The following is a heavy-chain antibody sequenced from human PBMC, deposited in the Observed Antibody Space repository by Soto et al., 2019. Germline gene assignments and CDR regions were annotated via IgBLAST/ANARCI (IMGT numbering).Heavy chain of an antibody. CDR1: GHRFTSYW. J-gene: IGHJ5*02. CDR3: ARKDKSGYFNWFDP. V-gene: IGHV5-51*01. Sequence: GESLKISCRTSGHRFTSYWIAWVRQMPGKGLEWMGIIFPSDSDTRYSPSFQGQVTISADRSTSTVFLQWASLKASDTAVYFCARKDKSGYFNWFDPWGQGTLVTVSS. CDR2: IFPSDSDT. D-gene: IGHD3-22*01.